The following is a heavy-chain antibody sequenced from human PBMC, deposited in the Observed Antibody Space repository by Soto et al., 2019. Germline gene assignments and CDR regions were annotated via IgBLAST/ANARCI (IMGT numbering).Heavy chain of an antibody. D-gene: IGHD3-3*02. CDR3: VRYMHLWRLDS. V-gene: IGHV3-74*03. CDR2: INTDGSVA. Sequence: EVQLVESGGGLVQPGESLRLSCAASGLTFRSYWMHWFRQAPGKGLVWVSRINTDGSVAMYVDSVKGRFTISRDNAKHTMYLNMNSLRAEDTAVDYCVRYMHLWRLDSWGQVNLVTVAS. CDR1: GLTFRSYW. J-gene: IGHJ4*02.